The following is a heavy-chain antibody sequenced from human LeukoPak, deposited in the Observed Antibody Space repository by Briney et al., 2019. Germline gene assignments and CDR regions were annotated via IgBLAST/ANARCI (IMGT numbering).Heavy chain of an antibody. D-gene: IGHD4-17*01. V-gene: IGHV3-15*01. Sequence: GGSLRLSCAASGFTFSNAWMSWVRQAPGKGLEWVGRIKSKTDGGTTDYAAAVKGRFTISRDDSKNTLSLQMNSLQTEDTAVYYCATRGATVTTSSFDYWGQGTLVTVSS. CDR1: GFTFSNAW. J-gene: IGHJ4*02. CDR2: IKSKTDGGTT. CDR3: ATRGATVTTSSFDY.